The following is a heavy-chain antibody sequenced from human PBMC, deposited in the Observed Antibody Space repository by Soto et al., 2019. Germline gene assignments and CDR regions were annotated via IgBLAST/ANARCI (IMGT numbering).Heavy chain of an antibody. Sequence: QVQLVQSGAEVKKPGASVKVSCKASGYIFTSYDINWVRQATGQRLEWMGWMNPNSGNAGSVQKFQGRVTMTRNTSIGTAYMELSSLRSEDTAVYYCARSQRGYSVADSWGQGTLVSVSS. CDR2: MNPNSGNA. J-gene: IGHJ4*02. V-gene: IGHV1-8*02. CDR3: ARSQRGYSVADS. CDR1: GYIFTSYD. D-gene: IGHD5-18*01.